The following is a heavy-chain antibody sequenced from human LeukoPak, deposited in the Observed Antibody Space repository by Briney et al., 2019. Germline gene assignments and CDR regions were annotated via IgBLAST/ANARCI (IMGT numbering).Heavy chain of an antibody. CDR2: ISSSSSYI. V-gene: IGHV3-21*01. CDR3: ARASIVVVPAYYYYYGMDV. CDR1: GFTFSSYS. Sequence: PGRSLRLSCAASGFTFSSYSMNWVRQAPGKGLEWVSSISSSSSYIYYADSVKGRFTISRDNAKNSLYLQMNSLRAEDTAVYYCARASIVVVPAYYYYYGMDVWGQGTTVTVSS. D-gene: IGHD2-2*01. J-gene: IGHJ6*02.